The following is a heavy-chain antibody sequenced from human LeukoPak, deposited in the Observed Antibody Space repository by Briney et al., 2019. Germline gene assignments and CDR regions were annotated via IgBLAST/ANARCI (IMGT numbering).Heavy chain of an antibody. D-gene: IGHD4-17*01. CDR2: TYHSGST. Sequence: PSQTLSLTCTVSGGSISSGGYYWSWIRQPPGKGLEWIGYTYHSGSTYYNPSLKSRVTISVDRSKNQFSLKLSSVTAAGTAVYYCAREAAVTTSYDYWGQGTLVTVSS. J-gene: IGHJ4*02. CDR3: AREAAVTTSYDY. CDR1: GGSISSGGYY. V-gene: IGHV4-30-2*01.